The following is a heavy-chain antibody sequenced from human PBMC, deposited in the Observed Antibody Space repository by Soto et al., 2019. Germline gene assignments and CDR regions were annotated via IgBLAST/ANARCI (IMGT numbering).Heavy chain of an antibody. CDR2: ISSSSSTI. CDR3: ARDDPSSSWYTFDY. V-gene: IGHV3-48*02. J-gene: IGHJ4*02. Sequence: GGSLRLSCAASGSTFSSYSMNWVRQAPGKGLEWVSYISSSSSTIYYADSVKGRFTISRDNAKNSLYLQMNSLRDEDTAVYYCARDDPSSSWYTFDYWGQGTLVTVSS. D-gene: IGHD6-13*01. CDR1: GSTFSSYS.